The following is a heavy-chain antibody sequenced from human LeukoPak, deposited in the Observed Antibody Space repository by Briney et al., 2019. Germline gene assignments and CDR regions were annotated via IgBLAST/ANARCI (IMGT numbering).Heavy chain of an antibody. J-gene: IGHJ4*02. D-gene: IGHD6-13*01. V-gene: IGHV3-23*01. Sequence: GGSLRLSCAASGFTFDVSAMNWVRQAPGKGLEWVSASGNAGDTYYADSVKGRFTISRDNSKKMLFLQMTSLRAEDTAVYYCARGVVRMSSSQYYFDYWGQGTLVTVSS. CDR1: GFTFDVSA. CDR3: ARGVVRMSSSQYYFDY. CDR2: SGNAGDT.